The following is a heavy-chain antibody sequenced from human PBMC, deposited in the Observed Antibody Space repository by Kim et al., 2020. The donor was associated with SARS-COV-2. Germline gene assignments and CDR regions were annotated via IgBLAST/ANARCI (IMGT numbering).Heavy chain of an antibody. Sequence: SVKVSCKASGGTFSSYAISWVRQAPGQGLEWMGGIIPIFGTANYAQKFQGRVTITADESTSTAYMELSSLRSEDTAVYYCAREGYCSGGSCSKYYYYYGMDVWGQGTTVTVSS. CDR1: GGTFSSYA. CDR3: AREGYCSGGSCSKYYYYYGMDV. J-gene: IGHJ6*02. D-gene: IGHD2-15*01. CDR2: IIPIFGTA. V-gene: IGHV1-69*13.